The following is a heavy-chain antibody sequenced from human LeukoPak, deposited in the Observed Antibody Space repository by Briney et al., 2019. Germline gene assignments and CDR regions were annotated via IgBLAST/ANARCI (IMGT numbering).Heavy chain of an antibody. V-gene: IGHV1-69*05. D-gene: IGHD2-2*01. J-gene: IGHJ4*02. CDR1: GGTFSSYA. CDR3: ARGESTSCCFDY. CDR2: IIPIFGTA. Sequence: ASVKVSCKASGGTFSSYAISWVRQAPGQGLEWMGGIIPIFGTANYAQKFQGRVTITTDESTSTAYMELSSLRSEDTAVYYCARGESTSCCFDYRGQGTLVTVSS.